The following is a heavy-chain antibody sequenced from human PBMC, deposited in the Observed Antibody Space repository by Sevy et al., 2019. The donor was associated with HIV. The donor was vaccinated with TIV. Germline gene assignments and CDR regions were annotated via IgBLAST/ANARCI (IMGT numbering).Heavy chain of an antibody. CDR1: GSTFGDLP. CDR2: IGSKPYGGKT. J-gene: IGHJ4*02. Sequence: GGPLSLSGTASGSTFGDLPLSWFRKAPGKGRGGVGFIGSKPYGGKTEYAASVKGRFTISRDDSKSIAYLQMNSLKTEDTAVYYCTINRMYYYDSSGYYFDYWGQGTLVTVSS. D-gene: IGHD3-22*01. CDR3: TINRMYYYDSSGYYFDY. V-gene: IGHV3-49*03.